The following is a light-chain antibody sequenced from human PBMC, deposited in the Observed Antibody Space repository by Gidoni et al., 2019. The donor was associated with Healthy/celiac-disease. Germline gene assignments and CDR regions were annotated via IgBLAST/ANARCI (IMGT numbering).Light chain of an antibody. V-gene: IGKV2-28*01. CDR3: MQALQTPGT. J-gene: IGKJ4*01. CDR2: LGS. Sequence: DIVMTQSPLFLPVTPGEPASISCRSSQSLLHSNGYNYLDWYLQKPGQSPQLLIYLGSNRASGVPDRFSGSGSGTDFTLKIIRVEAEDVGVYYCMQALQTPGTFGAGTEVEIK. CDR1: QSLLHSNGYNY.